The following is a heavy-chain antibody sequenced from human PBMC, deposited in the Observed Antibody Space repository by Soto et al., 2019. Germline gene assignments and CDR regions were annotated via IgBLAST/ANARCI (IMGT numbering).Heavy chain of an antibody. CDR3: AKDRRRFLEWVPRNPFDY. J-gene: IGHJ4*02. D-gene: IGHD3-3*01. Sequence: GGSLRLSCAASGFTFSSYAMSWVRQAPGKGLEWVSAISGSGGSTYYADSVKGRFTISRDNSKNTLYLQMNSLRAEDTAVYYCAKDRRRFLEWVPRNPFDYWGQGTLVTVSS. CDR2: ISGSGGST. CDR1: GFTFSSYA. V-gene: IGHV3-23*01.